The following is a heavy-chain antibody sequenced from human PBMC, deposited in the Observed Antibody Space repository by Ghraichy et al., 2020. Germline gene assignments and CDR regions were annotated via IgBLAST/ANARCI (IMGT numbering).Heavy chain of an antibody. Sequence: ASVKVSCKVSGYTLTELSMHWVRQAPGKGLEWMGGFDPEDGETIYAQKFQGRVTMTEDTSTDTAYMELSSLRSEDTAVYYCATDPGHRGFGELLFWRPPLGYWGQGTLVTVSS. V-gene: IGHV1-24*01. CDR3: ATDPGHRGFGELLFWRPPLGY. CDR2: FDPEDGET. D-gene: IGHD3-10*01. J-gene: IGHJ4*02. CDR1: GYTLTELS.